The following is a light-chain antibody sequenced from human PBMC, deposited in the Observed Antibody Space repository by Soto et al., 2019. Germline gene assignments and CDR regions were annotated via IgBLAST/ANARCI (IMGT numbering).Light chain of an antibody. J-gene: IGKJ4*01. CDR3: RKYNSAPAT. V-gene: IGKV1-5*03. Sequence: DIQSTQSPSTLSGSFGYRVTLTCRASQTISSWLAWYQQKPGKAPKLLIYNASTLKSGVPSRFSGSGSGTDFTLTSSCLQSEDVATYYGRKYNSAPATFGGGTKVEIK. CDR2: NAS. CDR1: QTISSW.